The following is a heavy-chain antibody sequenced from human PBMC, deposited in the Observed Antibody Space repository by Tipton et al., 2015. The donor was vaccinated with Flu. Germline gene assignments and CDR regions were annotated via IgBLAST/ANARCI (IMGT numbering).Heavy chain of an antibody. V-gene: IGHV3-7*01. CDR3: GRAIGGGNSY. D-gene: IGHD4-23*01. J-gene: IGHJ4*02. CDR1: DYSISSGYY. Sequence: LSLTCAVSDYSISSGYYWGWIRQPPGKGLEWVANIKGDGSTKYYVDSVKGRFTISRDNAKNSLHLQMNSLRAEDTAVYYCGRAIGGGNSYWGQGALVTVSS. CDR2: IKGDGSTK.